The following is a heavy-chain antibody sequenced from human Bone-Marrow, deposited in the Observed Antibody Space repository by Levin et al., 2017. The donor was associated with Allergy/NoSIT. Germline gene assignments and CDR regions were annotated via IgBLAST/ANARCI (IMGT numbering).Heavy chain of an antibody. D-gene: IGHD6-19*01. V-gene: IGHV3-30*18. CDR3: AKGLLTPSVAGTALDY. Sequence: GESLKISCAASGFTFRSYGMHWVRLVPGKGLEWLAVLSSDGGNKYFSDSVRGRFTISRDNSKNTLYLQMSSLRAEDSAVYYCAKGLLTPSVAGTALDYWGQGTLVTVSS. CDR2: LSSDGGNK. J-gene: IGHJ4*02. CDR1: GFTFRSYG.